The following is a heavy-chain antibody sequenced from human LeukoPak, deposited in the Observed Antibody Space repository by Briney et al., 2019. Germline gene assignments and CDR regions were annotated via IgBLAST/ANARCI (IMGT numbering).Heavy chain of an antibody. J-gene: IGHJ4*02. Sequence: GSLRLSCAASGFMFGDEYMSWIRQAPGKGLEWVSYISNRGDFIAYADSVKGRFTISRDNAENSLFLQMNSLRAEDTAVYYCARARGTGPGAHFDYWGQGTLVIVSS. CDR2: ISNRGDFI. V-gene: IGHV3-11*01. D-gene: IGHD3-10*01. CDR1: GFMFGDEY. CDR3: ARARGTGPGAHFDY.